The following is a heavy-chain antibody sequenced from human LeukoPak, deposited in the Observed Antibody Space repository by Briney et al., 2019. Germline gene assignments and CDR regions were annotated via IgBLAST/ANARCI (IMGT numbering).Heavy chain of an antibody. CDR3: ARGGSRSGYSYGFDY. D-gene: IGHD5-18*01. J-gene: IGHJ4*02. CDR1: GYTFTSYY. CDR2: INPSGGST. Sequence: EASVKVSCKASGYTFTSYYMHWVRQAPGQGLEWMGIINPSGGSTSYAQKLQGRVTMTRDTSTSTVYMELSSLRSEDTAVYYCARGGSRSGYSYGFDYWGQGALVTVSS. V-gene: IGHV1-46*01.